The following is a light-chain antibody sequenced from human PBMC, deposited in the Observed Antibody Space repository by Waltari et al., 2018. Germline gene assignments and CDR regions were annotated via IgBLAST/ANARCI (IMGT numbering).Light chain of an antibody. CDR3: QQGYSSLVT. V-gene: IGKV1-39*01. Sequence: DTQMTQSPSSLSASVGDRVTITCRTSQSISTYLNWYQQKPGKAPKPLIYSASTLQSGAPSRFSGSGSGTDFTLTISSLQPEDFATYFCQQGYSSLVTFGQGTKVEV. CDR2: SAS. CDR1: QSISTY. J-gene: IGKJ1*01.